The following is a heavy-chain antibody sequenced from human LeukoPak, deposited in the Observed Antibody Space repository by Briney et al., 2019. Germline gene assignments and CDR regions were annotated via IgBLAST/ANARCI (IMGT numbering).Heavy chain of an antibody. D-gene: IGHD2-2*03. CDR3: NGYCSSTSCYGGGY. CDR1: GFTFSSYW. J-gene: IGHJ4*02. V-gene: IGHV4-34*08. Sequence: GSLRLSCAASGFTFSSYWMSWVRQPPGKGLEWIGEINHSGSTNYNPSLKSRVTISVDTSKNQFSLKLSSVTAADTAVYYCNGYCSSTSCYGGGYWGQGTLVTVSS. CDR2: INHSGST.